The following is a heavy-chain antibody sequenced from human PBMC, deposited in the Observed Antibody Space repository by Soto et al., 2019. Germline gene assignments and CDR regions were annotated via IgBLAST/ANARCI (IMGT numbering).Heavy chain of an antibody. CDR2: INAGNGNT. D-gene: IGHD5-12*01. V-gene: IGHV1-3*01. CDR1: GYTFTSYA. Sequence: ASVKVSCKASGYTFTSYAMHCVRQAPGQRLEWMGWINAGNGNTKYSQKFQGRVTITRDTSASTAYMELSSLRSEDTAVYYCARLGDGYNYGLNYFDYWGQGTLVTVSS. J-gene: IGHJ4*02. CDR3: ARLGDGYNYGLNYFDY.